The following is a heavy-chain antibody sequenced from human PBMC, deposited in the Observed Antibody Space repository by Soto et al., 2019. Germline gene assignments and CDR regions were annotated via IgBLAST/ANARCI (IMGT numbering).Heavy chain of an antibody. D-gene: IGHD2-21*02. CDR3: ALPSCGGDCYSPFDY. CDR2: ISGNSGKT. Sequence: EVQLLESGGGFVQPGGSLRLSCTASGVGLSTYAISWVRQAPGKGLEWVSVISGNSGKTDYADSVKGRFSISRDKSEXXVYLQMNRLRAEDTAVYYCALPSCGGDCYSPFDYWGQGTLVTVSS. CDR1: GVGLSTYA. J-gene: IGHJ4*02. V-gene: IGHV3-23*01.